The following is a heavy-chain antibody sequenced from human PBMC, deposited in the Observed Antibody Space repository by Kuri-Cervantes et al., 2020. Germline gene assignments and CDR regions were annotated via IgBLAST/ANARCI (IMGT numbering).Heavy chain of an antibody. CDR2: MNPNSGKT. V-gene: IGHV1-8*01. CDR1: GHTLTSYD. Sequence: ASVNVSRKASGHTLTSYDLNWVRQAAGQGLEWMGRMNPNSGKTGYAQKFQGRVTMKRNTSISTAYMELSSLRSEDTPVYYCARDRGDFWSGYWDRGIGSLEDVWGQGTTVTVSS. D-gene: IGHD3-3*01. J-gene: IGHJ6*02. CDR3: ARDRGDFWSGYWDRGIGSLEDV.